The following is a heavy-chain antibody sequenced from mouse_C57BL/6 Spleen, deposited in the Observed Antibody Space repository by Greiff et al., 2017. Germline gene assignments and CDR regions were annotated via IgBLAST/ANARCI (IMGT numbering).Heavy chain of an antibody. J-gene: IGHJ3*01. CDR1: GFSFNTYA. Sequence: EVKVVESGGGLVQPKGSLKLSCAASGFSFNTYAMNWVRQAPGKGLEWVARIRSKSNNYATYYADSVKDRFTISRDDSESMLYLQMNNLKTEDTAMYYCVRDYYGSSPFAYWGQGTLVTVSA. D-gene: IGHD1-1*01. CDR3: VRDYYGSSPFAY. V-gene: IGHV10-1*01. CDR2: IRSKSNNYAT.